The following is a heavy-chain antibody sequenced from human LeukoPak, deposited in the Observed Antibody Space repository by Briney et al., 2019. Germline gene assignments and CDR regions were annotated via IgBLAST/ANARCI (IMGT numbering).Heavy chain of an antibody. CDR3: ARVPLHDASGRYYPH. CDR1: GYTFTNYG. V-gene: IGHV1-3*04. J-gene: IGHJ1*01. CDR2: INTGNGNT. D-gene: IGHD3-22*01. Sequence: ASVKVSCKTSGYTFTNYGMHWVRQAPRQSLEWMGWINTGNGNTKSSQKFQDRVTLTRDTSASTAYMELNSLSSEDTAVYYCARVPLHDASGRYYPHWGQGTLVTVSS.